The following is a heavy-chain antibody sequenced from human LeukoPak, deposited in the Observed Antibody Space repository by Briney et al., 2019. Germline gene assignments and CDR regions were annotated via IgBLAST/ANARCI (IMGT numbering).Heavy chain of an antibody. CDR3: ARVAYSSSWYPYYYYGMGV. Sequence: ASVEVSCKASGYTFTSYGISWVRQAPGQGLEWMGWISAYNGNTNYAQKLQGRVTMTTDTSTSTAYMELRSLRSDDTAVYYCARVAYSSSWYPYYYYGMGVWGQGTTVTVSS. CDR1: GYTFTSYG. CDR2: ISAYNGNT. J-gene: IGHJ6*02. V-gene: IGHV1-18*01. D-gene: IGHD6-13*01.